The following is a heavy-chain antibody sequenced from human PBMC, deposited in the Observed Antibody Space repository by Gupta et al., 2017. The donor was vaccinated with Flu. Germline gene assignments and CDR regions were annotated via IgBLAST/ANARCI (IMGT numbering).Heavy chain of an antibody. V-gene: IGHV4-59*12. CDR2: SYHSGST. J-gene: IGHJ4*02. CDR1: GGSISSNH. CDR3: AREEDGRDY. Sequence: QVQLQESGPGLVKPSETLSLTCTVSGGSISSNHWSWIRQPPGKGLEWSGHSYHSGSTSYNPSLKSRVTISIDTSKNQCSLTLHSVTAADTAVYYCAREEDGRDYWGQGTLVTVSS.